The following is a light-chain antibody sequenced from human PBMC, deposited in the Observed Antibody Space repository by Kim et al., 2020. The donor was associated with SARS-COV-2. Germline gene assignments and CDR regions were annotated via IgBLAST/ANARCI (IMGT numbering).Light chain of an antibody. V-gene: IGLV3-21*04. J-gene: IGLJ3*02. CDR3: QVWDSSSDHWV. CDR2: YDS. Sequence: SYELTQPPSVSVAPGKTARITCGGNNIGGKSVQWYQQKPGQAPVLVIYYDSGRPSGIPERLSGSNSGNTATLTLSSVEAGDEADYYCQVWDSSSDHWVFGGGTKLTVL. CDR1: NIGGKS.